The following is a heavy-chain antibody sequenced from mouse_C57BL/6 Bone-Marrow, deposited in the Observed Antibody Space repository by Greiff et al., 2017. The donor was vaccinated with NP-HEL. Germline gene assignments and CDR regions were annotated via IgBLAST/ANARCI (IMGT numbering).Heavy chain of an antibody. CDR2: IDPCDSYT. CDR3: AKFYGYDVHWYFDV. D-gene: IGHD2-2*01. J-gene: IGHJ1*03. CDR1: GYTFTSYW. Sequence: QVQLQQPGAELVRPGTSVKLSCKASGYTFTSYWMHWVKQRPGQGLEWIGVIDPCDSYTNYNQKFKGKATLTVDTSSSTAYMQLSSLTSEDSAVYYGAKFYGYDVHWYFDVWGTGTTVTVSS. V-gene: IGHV1-59*01.